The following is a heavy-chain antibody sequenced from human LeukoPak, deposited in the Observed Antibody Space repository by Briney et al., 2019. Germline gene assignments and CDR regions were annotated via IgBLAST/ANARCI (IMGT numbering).Heavy chain of an antibody. V-gene: IGHV4-4*02. CDR2: IYHSGSP. D-gene: IGHD1-1*01. Sequence: SETLSLTCAVSGGSLSSNNWWGRVRQPPGKGLEWIGEIYHSGSPNYNPSLKSRVTISVDKSRNPFSLNLSSVTAADTAVYYCARVNINNWHSCDYWGQGTLVTVSS. J-gene: IGHJ4*02. CDR3: ARVNINNWHSCDY. CDR1: GGSLSSNNW.